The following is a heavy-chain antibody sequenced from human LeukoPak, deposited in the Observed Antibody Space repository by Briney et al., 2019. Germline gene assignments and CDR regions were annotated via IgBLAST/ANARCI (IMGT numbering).Heavy chain of an antibody. CDR1: GFTFSSYG. Sequence: GRSLRLSCAASGFTFSSYGMHWVRQAPGKGLEWVAVIWYDGSNKYYADSVKGRFTISRDNSKNTLYLQMSSLRAEDTAVYYCAKGAGYSSGWLNWFDPWGQGTLVTVSS. CDR2: IWYDGSNK. CDR3: AKGAGYSSGWLNWFDP. D-gene: IGHD6-19*01. J-gene: IGHJ5*02. V-gene: IGHV3-33*06.